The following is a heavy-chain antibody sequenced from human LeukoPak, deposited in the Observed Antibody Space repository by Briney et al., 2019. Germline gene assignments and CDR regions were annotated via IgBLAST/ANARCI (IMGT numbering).Heavy chain of an antibody. V-gene: IGHV4-4*07. J-gene: IGHJ5*02. CDR2: IYTSGST. Sequence: SETLSLTCTVSGNSFGDYYWSWIRQPAGKGLEWIGRIYTSGSTTYNPSLKSRVTMSVDTSKSQFSLNLMSVTAADTAVYYCTRDTGATGEVKFDPWGQGTLVTVSS. CDR3: TRDTGATGEVKFDP. D-gene: IGHD5-12*01. CDR1: GNSFGDYY.